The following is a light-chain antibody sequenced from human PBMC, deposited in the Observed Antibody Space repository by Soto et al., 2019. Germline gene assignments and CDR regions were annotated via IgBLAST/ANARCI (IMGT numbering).Light chain of an antibody. CDR2: TTS. J-gene: IGKJ1*01. CDR1: QSVDND. Sequence: DIEMTQSPATLSASPGDRATISCRASQSVDNDVAWYQQKPGQPPRLLIYTTSSMETGIPARFSGSQSGTEFTLTISSLLSEEFAGYSCQQYTNRPCTFGQGTKVEI. CDR3: QQYTNRPCT. V-gene: IGKV3-15*01.